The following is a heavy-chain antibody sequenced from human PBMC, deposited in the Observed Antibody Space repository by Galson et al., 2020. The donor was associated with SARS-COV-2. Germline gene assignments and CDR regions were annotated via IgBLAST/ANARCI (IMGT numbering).Heavy chain of an antibody. CDR2: IYSGGST. V-gene: IGHV3-53*01. CDR1: GFTVSSNY. D-gene: IGHD1-7*01. Sequence: GESLKISCAASGFTVSSNYMSWVRQAPGKGLEWVSVIYSGGSTYYADSVKGRFTISRDNSKNTLYLQMNSLRAEDTAVYYCARDGTRELDAFDIWGQGTMVTVSS. CDR3: ARDGTRELDAFDI. J-gene: IGHJ3*02.